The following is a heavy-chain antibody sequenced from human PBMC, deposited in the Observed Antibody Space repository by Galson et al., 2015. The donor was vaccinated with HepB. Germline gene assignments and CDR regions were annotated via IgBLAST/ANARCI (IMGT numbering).Heavy chain of an antibody. CDR3: ARGAWGSVADNWFDP. V-gene: IGHV1-69*04. CDR1: GGTFSSYA. J-gene: IGHJ5*02. Sequence: SVKVSCKASGGTFSSYAISWVRQAPGQGLEWMGRIIPILGIANYAQKFQGRVTITADKSTSTAYMELSSLRSEDTAVYYCARGAWGSVADNWFDPWGQGTLVTVSS. D-gene: IGHD2-15*01. CDR2: IIPILGIA.